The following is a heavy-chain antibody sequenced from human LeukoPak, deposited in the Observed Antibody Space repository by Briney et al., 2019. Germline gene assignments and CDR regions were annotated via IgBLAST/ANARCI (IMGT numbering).Heavy chain of an antibody. Sequence: PGGSLRLSCAASGFTFSSYWMHWVRQAPGKGLVWVSRINSDGSSTSYADSVKGRFTISRDNAKNTLYLQMNSLRAEDTAVYYCARGVLGYCSSTSCLGVDYWGQGTLVTVSS. J-gene: IGHJ4*02. CDR3: ARGVLGYCSSTSCLGVDY. D-gene: IGHD2-2*01. CDR1: GFTFSSYW. CDR2: INSDGSST. V-gene: IGHV3-74*01.